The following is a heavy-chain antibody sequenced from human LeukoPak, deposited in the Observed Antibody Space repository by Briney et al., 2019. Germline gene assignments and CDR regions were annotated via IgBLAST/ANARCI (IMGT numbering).Heavy chain of an antibody. D-gene: IGHD3-16*01. J-gene: IGHJ6*03. CDR3: AGGMFGGVSSARVDYYYYYMDV. CDR1: GGSISSYY. V-gene: IGHV4-4*07. CDR2: IYTSGST. Sequence: PSETLSLTCTVSGGSISSYYWSWIRQPAGKGLEWIGRIYTSGSTNYNPSLKSRVTMSVDTSKNQFSLKLSSVTAADTAVYYCAGGMFGGVSSARVDYYYYYMDVWGKGTTVTVSS.